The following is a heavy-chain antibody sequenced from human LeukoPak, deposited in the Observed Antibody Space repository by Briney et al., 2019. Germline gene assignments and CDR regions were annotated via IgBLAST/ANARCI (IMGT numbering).Heavy chain of an antibody. CDR2: ISSGSSYI. J-gene: IGHJ4*02. D-gene: IGHD3-22*01. CDR1: GFTFSSYS. V-gene: IGHV3-21*01. Sequence: GGSLRLSCAASGFTFSSYSMNWVRQAPGKGLEWVSYISSGSSYIYYADSVKGRFTISRDNAKNSLYLQMNSLRTEDTAVYYCARDVNHYDISGYDWGDYWGQGTLVTVSS. CDR3: ARDVNHYDISGYDWGDY.